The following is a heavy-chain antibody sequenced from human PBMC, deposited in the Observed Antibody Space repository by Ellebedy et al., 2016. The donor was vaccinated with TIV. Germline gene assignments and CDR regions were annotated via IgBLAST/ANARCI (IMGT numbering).Heavy chain of an antibody. Sequence: GESLKISCKGSGYSFTSYWIGWVRQMPGKGLEWVGIIFPGDSDTRYSPSFEGQVTISADKSISTAYLQWSSLKASDTAMYYCARLPSYSSSRARIYWYFDLWGRGTLVTVSS. J-gene: IGHJ2*01. V-gene: IGHV5-51*01. CDR1: GYSFTSYW. CDR3: ARLPSYSSSRARIYWYFDL. CDR2: IFPGDSDT. D-gene: IGHD6-13*01.